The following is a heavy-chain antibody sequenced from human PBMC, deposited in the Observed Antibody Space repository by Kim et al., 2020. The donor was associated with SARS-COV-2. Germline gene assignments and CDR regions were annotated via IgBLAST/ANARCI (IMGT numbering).Heavy chain of an antibody. V-gene: IGHV3-23*01. CDR1: GFTFSSYA. Sequence: GGSLRLSCAASGFTFSSYAMSWVRQAPGKGLEWVSAISGSGGSTYYADSVKGRFTISRDNSKNTLYLQMNSLRAEDTAVYYCAKISGGGKGTSRATPPKYYFDFWGQGTLVTVSS. D-gene: IGHD2-15*01. CDR3: AKISGGGKGTSRATPPKYYFDF. J-gene: IGHJ4*02. CDR2: ISGSGGST.